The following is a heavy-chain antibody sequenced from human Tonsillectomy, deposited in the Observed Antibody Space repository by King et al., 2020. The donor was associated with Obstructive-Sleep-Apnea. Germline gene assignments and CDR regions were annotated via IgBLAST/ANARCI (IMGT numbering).Heavy chain of an antibody. CDR1: GFTFDDYA. CDR3: AKDIASSWDYYYYYGMDV. V-gene: IGHV3-9*01. J-gene: IGHJ6*02. CDR2: VSWNSVSI. Sequence: QLVQSGGGLVQPGRSLRLSCAASGFTFDDYAMHWVRQAPGKGLEWVSGVSWNSVSIDYADSVKGRFTISRDNAKNSLYLQMNSLRAEDTALYYCAKDIASSWDYYYYYGMDVWGQGTTVTVSS. D-gene: IGHD6-13*01.